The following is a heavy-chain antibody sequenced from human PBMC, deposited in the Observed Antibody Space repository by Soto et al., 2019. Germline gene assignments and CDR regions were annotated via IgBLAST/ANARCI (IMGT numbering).Heavy chain of an antibody. CDR1: GYTFTSYD. D-gene: IGHD3-3*01. J-gene: IGHJ5*02. CDR2: MNPNSGNT. CDR3: ARAVSIWRGYYAGWFDP. V-gene: IGHV1-8*01. Sequence: QVQLVQSGAEVKKPGASVKVSCKASGYTFTSYDINWVRQATGQGLEWMGWMNPNSGNTGYAQKFQGRVTMTRNTSISTAYMELSSLRSEDTAVYYCARAVSIWRGYYAGWFDPWGQGTLVTVSS.